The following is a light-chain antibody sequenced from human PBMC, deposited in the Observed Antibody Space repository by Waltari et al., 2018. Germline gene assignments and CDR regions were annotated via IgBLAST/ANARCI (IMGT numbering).Light chain of an antibody. CDR2: DVS. J-gene: IGLJ1*01. V-gene: IGLV2-11*01. Sequence: QSALTQPRSVSGSPGQSVTISCTGTSSDVGGYNYVSWYQQHPGKATKLMIYDVSKRPSGVPDRFSGSKSGNTASLTISGLQAEDEADYYCCSYAGRHVFGTGTKVTVL. CDR3: CSYAGRHV. CDR1: SSDVGGYNY.